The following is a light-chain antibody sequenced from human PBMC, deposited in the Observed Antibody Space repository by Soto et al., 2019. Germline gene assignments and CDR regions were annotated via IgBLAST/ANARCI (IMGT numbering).Light chain of an antibody. V-gene: IGKV3-11*01. CDR3: QQRSNWPLT. CDR2: DAS. J-gene: IGKJ4*01. Sequence: EIVLTQSPATLSLSPGERATLSCRASQSVSSYLAWYQQKPGQAPSLLIYDASNRATGIPARFGGSGSGTDFTLTISSLEPEDFAVYYCQQRSNWPLTFGGGTKVEIK. CDR1: QSVSSY.